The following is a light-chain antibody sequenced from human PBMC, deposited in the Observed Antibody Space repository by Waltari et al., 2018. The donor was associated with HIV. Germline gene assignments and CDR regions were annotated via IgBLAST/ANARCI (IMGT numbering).Light chain of an antibody. V-gene: IGLV3-21*02. CDR3: QVWDRSSDHPGV. CDR1: NIGSKN. J-gene: IGLJ1*01. Sequence: SYVLTQPPSVSVAPGQTARITCGGNNIGSKNVHWYQQKSRQAPVLVVFNGGDRPSGIPERLSGSSSENTATLTIRRVEVGDEADYYCQVWDRSSDHPGVFGSGTKVTVL. CDR2: NGG.